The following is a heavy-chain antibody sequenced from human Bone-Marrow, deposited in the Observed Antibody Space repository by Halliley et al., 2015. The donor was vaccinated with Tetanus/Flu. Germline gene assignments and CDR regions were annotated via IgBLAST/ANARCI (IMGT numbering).Heavy chain of an antibody. J-gene: IGHJ4*02. V-gene: IGHV4-31*01. CDR2: IYYSGKT. CDR3: ARGVGGDYYFDY. Sequence: TLSLTCSVSGGSIISSGHYWSWIRQRPGKGLEWIGYIYYSGKTYYNPSLKSLVAISVDTSKNEFSLKMNSMTAADTAVYYCARGVGGDYYFDYWGRGSLVTVSS. CDR1: GGSIISSGHY. D-gene: IGHD2-21*02.